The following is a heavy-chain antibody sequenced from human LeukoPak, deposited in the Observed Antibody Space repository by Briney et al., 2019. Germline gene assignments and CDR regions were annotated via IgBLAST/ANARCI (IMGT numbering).Heavy chain of an antibody. J-gene: IGHJ4*02. CDR2: ISGRGGST. V-gene: IGHV3-23*01. D-gene: IGHD3-10*01. CDR3: AKARGGSGSYYNPLFDY. CDR1: GFTVITND. Sequence: PGGSLRLSCAASGFTVITNDMTWVRQAPGKRLEGVSAISGRGGSTDDADSVKGRFTISRDHSKNTLDLQMNSLRAEATAVYYCAKARGGSGSYYNPLFDYWGQGTLVTVSS.